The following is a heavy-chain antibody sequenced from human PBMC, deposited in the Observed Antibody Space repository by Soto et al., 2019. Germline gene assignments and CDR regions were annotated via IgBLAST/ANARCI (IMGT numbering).Heavy chain of an antibody. V-gene: IGHV3-64*02. CDR2: ISSNGGST. CDR3: ARGGDDSSGWIYFDY. Sequence: WGSLRLSCAASGFTFISYAIHFFRHSPCKGLEYVSAISSNGGSTYYADSVKGRFTISRDNSKNTLYLQMGSLRAEDMAVYYCARGGDDSSGWIYFDYWGQGTLVTVSS. D-gene: IGHD6-19*01. CDR1: GFTFISYA. J-gene: IGHJ4*02.